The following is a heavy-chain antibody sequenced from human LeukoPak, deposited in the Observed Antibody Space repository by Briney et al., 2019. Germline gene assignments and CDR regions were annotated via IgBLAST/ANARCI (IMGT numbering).Heavy chain of an antibody. V-gene: IGHV1-69*05. J-gene: IGHJ3*02. CDR1: GGTFSSYA. D-gene: IGHD1-1*01. CDR3: ARPLGQLEDDAFDI. Sequence: ASVKVSCKASGGTFSSYAISWVRQAPGQGLEWMGRIIPIFGTANYAQKFQGRVTITTDESTSTAYMELSGLRSEDTAVYYCARPLGQLEDDAFDIWGQGTMVTVSS. CDR2: IIPIFGTA.